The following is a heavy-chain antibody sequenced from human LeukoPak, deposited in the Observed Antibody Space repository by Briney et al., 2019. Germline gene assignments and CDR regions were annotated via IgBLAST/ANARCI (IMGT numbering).Heavy chain of an antibody. D-gene: IGHD3-22*01. Sequence: GGSLRLSCAASAFTFSSYAMNWVRQAPGKGLEWVSIISGSGGNTYYGDSVKGRFTITRDNSKNTLYLQMNSLRAEDTAVYYCAKSPYHDSSGSYFDGWGQGTLVTVSS. V-gene: IGHV3-23*01. CDR1: AFTFSSYA. CDR2: ISGSGGNT. CDR3: AKSPYHDSSGSYFDG. J-gene: IGHJ4*02.